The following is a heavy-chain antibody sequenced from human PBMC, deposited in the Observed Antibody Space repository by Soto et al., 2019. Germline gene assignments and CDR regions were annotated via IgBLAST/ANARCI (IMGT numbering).Heavy chain of an antibody. CDR2: INTYNGNT. J-gene: IGHJ6*02. Sequence: QVQLVQSRAEVKNPVASVKVSCKASGYSFTRYGIAWARQAPGQGLEWMGWINTYNGNTNYAQNLQGRVTLTTDTSTSTAYMELTSLRSNDTAIYYCAMVDVYVTPSPQDVWGQGTTVIVSS. V-gene: IGHV1-18*01. D-gene: IGHD3-16*01. CDR3: AMVDVYVTPSPQDV. CDR1: GYSFTRYG.